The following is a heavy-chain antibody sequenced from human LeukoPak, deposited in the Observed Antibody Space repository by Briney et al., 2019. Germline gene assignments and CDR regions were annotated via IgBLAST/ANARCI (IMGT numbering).Heavy chain of an antibody. Sequence: SVKVSCKASGGTFSSYAISWVRQAPGQGLEWMGGIIPILGIANYAQKFQGRVTITADKSTSTAYMELSSLRSEDTAVYYCATTRSKLPPFDYWGQGTLVTVSS. CDR1: GGTFSSYA. CDR2: IIPILGIA. D-gene: IGHD1-26*01. CDR3: ATTRSKLPPFDY. V-gene: IGHV1-69*10. J-gene: IGHJ4*02.